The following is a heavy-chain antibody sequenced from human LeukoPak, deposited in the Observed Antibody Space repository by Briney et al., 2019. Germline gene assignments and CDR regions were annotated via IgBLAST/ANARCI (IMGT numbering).Heavy chain of an antibody. D-gene: IGHD3-22*01. V-gene: IGHV3-74*01. J-gene: IGHJ4*01. CDR1: GFTFSTHW. Sequence: PGGSLRLSCAASGFTFSTHWMHWVRQVPGRGPVWVSRADGGGSSTSYADSVKGRFSISRDNAKSTLYLQMNGLRAEDTAVYHCARGPGSSGGAYVGDYWGHGTLVTVSS. CDR2: ADGGGSST. CDR3: ARGPGSSGGAYVGDY.